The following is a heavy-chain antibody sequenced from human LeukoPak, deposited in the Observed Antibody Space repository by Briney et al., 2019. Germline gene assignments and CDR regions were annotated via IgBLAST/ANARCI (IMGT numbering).Heavy chain of an antibody. V-gene: IGHV4-38-2*01. CDR2: IYHSGIT. D-gene: IGHD3-16*01. CDR1: GYSISEGYY. CDR3: ARGLPPLGPNDY. J-gene: IGHJ4*02. Sequence: SETLSLTCAVSGYSISEGYYWGWIRQSPGKGLEWIASIYHSGITSYNPSLKSRVTISVDTSKNQFSLKLSSVTAADTAVYYCARGLPPLGPNDYWGQGTLVTVSS.